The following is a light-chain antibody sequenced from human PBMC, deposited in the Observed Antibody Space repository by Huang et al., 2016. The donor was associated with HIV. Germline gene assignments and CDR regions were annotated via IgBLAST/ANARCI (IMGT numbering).Light chain of an antibody. Sequence: EIVLTQSPATLSLSPGEGATLSCRASQSIGSYLAWYQQRPGQAPRLLIYDASIMATGIPGRFSCRGSGTDFTLTISSLEPEDFAVYYCQQRNNWPPWTFGQGTKVELK. CDR3: QQRNNWPPWT. J-gene: IGKJ1*01. CDR1: QSIGSY. V-gene: IGKV3-11*01. CDR2: DAS.